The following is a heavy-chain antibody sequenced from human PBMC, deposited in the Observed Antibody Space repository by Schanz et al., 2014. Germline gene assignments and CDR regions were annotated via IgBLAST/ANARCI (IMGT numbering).Heavy chain of an antibody. J-gene: IGHJ4*02. CDR1: GYNFTTYT. D-gene: IGHD7-27*01. V-gene: IGHV7-4-1*02. CDR2: INTNTGNP. CDR3: ARGEANWGQY. Sequence: QAEMVQSGAEVKRPGASVKVSCKASGYNFTTYTMNWVRQAPGQGLEWMGWINTNTGNPTYAQGFTGRFVFSLDTSVSTAYLQISFLKADDTAVFFCARGEANWGQYWGQGTLVTVSS.